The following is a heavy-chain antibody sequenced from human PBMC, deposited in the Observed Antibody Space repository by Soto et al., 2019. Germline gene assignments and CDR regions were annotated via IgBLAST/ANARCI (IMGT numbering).Heavy chain of an antibody. V-gene: IGHV4-31*03. CDR2: IYYSGST. CDR1: GGSISSGGYY. CDR3: ARARRGGPIDY. J-gene: IGHJ4*02. D-gene: IGHD3-10*01. Sequence: PSETLSLTCTVSGGSISSGGYYWSWIRQHPGKGLEWIGYIYYSGSTYYNPSLKSRVTISVDTSKNQFSLKLSSVTAADTAVYYCARARRGGPIDYWGQGTLVTVSS.